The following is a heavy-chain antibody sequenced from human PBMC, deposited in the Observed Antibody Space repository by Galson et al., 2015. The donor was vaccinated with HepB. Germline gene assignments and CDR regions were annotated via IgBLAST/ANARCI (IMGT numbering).Heavy chain of an antibody. V-gene: IGHV3-33*01. CDR1: GFTFGTYG. J-gene: IGHJ2*01. CDR2: IWYDGSNK. CDR3: ARSDNGGYFDL. D-gene: IGHD4-23*01. Sequence: SLRLSCAASGFTFGTYGMHWVRQAPGKGLEWVAVIWYDGSNKYYGDSVKGRFTIFRDTSRNTLSLQMNSLRTEDTAVYYCARSDNGGYFDLWGRGSLVTVSS.